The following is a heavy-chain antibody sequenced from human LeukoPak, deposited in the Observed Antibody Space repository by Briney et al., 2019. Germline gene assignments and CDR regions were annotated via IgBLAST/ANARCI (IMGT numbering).Heavy chain of an antibody. V-gene: IGHV1-2*02. Sequence: ASVNVSCKDSVDTFTDYYIHSVRQASGQARLWMAWVNPNSGGTNYAQRLQGRVTMTRDTSISTAYMELSSLTSDDTAVYYCARVGYSSAWSNFDYWGQGTLVTVSS. CDR3: ARVGYSSAWSNFDY. CDR1: VDTFTDYY. J-gene: IGHJ4*02. D-gene: IGHD6-19*01. CDR2: VNPNSGGT.